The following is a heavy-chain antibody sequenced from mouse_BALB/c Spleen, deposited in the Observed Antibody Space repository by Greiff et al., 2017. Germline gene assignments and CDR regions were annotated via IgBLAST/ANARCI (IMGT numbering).Heavy chain of an antibody. J-gene: IGHJ4*01. CDR2: INPYNDGT. CDR3: AILGDFIHYYGSSGPMDY. D-gene: IGHD1-1*01. CDR1: GYTFTSYV. Sequence: EVQLQQSGPELVKPGASVKMSCKASGYTFTSYVMHWVKQKPGQGLEWIGYINPYNDGTKYNEKFKGKATLTSDKSSSTAYMELSSLTSEDSAVYYCAILGDFIHYYGSSGPMDYWCQGTSVTVSS. V-gene: IGHV1-14*01.